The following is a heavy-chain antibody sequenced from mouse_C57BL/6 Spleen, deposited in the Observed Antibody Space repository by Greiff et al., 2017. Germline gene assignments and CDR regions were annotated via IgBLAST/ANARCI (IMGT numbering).Heavy chain of an antibody. CDR2: IDPSDSYT. CDR3: ARSDYGNYYFDY. V-gene: IGHV1-59*01. D-gene: IGHD2-1*01. Sequence: PGQGLEWIGVIDPSDSYTKYHQKFKGKATLTVDTSSSTAYMQLSSLTSEYSAVYYCARSDYGNYYFDYWGQGTTLTVSS. J-gene: IGHJ2*01.